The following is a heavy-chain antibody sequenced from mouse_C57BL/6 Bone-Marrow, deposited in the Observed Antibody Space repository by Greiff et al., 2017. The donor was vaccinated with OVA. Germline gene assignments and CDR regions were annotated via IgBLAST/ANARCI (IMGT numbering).Heavy chain of an antibody. CDR3: AILRPTVVTTTCHYYAMDD. D-gene: IGHD2-5*01. J-gene: IGHJ4*01. CDR2: IHPSDSDT. CDR1: GYTFTSYW. Sequence: QVQLQQPGAELVKPGASVKVSCKASGYTFTSYWMHWVKQRPGQGLEWIGRIHPSDSDTNYNQKFKGKATLTVDKSSSTAYMQLSSLTSEDSAVYYCAILRPTVVTTTCHYYAMDDWGQGTSVTVSS. V-gene: IGHV1-74*01.